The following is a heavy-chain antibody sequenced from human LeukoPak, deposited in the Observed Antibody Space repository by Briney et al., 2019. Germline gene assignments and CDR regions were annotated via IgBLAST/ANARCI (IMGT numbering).Heavy chain of an antibody. CDR1: GFTFSNSW. D-gene: IGHD2-21*02. V-gene: IGHV3-7*01. CDR2: INQDGSAK. CDR3: ARDLPPDCGGDCGYYYYGMDV. J-gene: IGHJ6*02. Sequence: PGGSLRLSCAASGFTFSNSWMSWLRQAPGKGLEWVANINQDGSAKYYVDSVKGRFTISRDNAQNSLYLQMNSLRAEDTAVYYCARDLPPDCGGDCGYYYYGMDVWGQGTTVTVSS.